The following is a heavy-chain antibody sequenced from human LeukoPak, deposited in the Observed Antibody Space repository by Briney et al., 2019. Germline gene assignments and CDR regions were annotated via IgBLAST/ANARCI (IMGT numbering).Heavy chain of an antibody. CDR1: GYTFTSYY. V-gene: IGHV1-69*05. CDR2: IILIFGTA. CDR3: ASSYCSSTSCYAQGLDP. D-gene: IGHD2-2*01. Sequence: ASVKVSCKASGYTFTSYYMHWVRQAPGQGLEWMGGIILIFGTANYAQKFQGRVTITTDESTSTAYMELSSLRSEDTAVYYCASSYCSSTSCYAQGLDPWGQGTLVTVSS. J-gene: IGHJ5*02.